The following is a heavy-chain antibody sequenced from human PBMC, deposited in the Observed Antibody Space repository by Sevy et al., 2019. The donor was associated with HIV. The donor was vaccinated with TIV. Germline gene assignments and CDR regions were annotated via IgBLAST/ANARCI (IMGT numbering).Heavy chain of an antibody. CDR1: RGSISSGGYY. Sequence: SETLSLTCTVSRGSISSGGYYWSWIRQHPGKGLEWIGYIYYSGSTYYNPSLKSRVTISVDTSKNQFSLKLSSVTAADTAVYYCASQTNDDPLFDYWGQGTLVTVSS. CDR3: ASQTNDDPLFDY. J-gene: IGHJ4*02. D-gene: IGHD1-1*01. V-gene: IGHV4-31*03. CDR2: IYYSGST.